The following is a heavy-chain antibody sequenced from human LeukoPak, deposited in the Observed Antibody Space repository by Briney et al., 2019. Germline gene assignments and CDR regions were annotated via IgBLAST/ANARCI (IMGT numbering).Heavy chain of an antibody. D-gene: IGHD3-16*01. J-gene: IGHJ4*02. CDR1: GFTFSSYG. CDR2: ISYDGSNK. CDR3: ARDGVGALDY. V-gene: IGHV3-30*03. Sequence: GGSLRLSCAASGFTFSSYGMHWVRQAPGKGLEWVAVISYDGSNKYYADSVKGRFTISRDNAKNSLYLQMNSLRAEDTAVYYCARDGVGALDYWGQGTLVTVSS.